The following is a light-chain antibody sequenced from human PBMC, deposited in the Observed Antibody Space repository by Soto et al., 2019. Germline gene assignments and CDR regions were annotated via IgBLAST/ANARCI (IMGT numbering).Light chain of an antibody. J-gene: IGKJ2*01. V-gene: IGKV1-5*03. CDR1: QSIRRW. CDR2: EAS. CDR3: QQYNSYPYT. Sequence: DIQMTQSPSTLSASVGDRVTITCRASQSIRRWVAWYQQKPGKAPNLLIYEASSLETGVPSRFSGSGSGTEFTLTISSLQPDDVATYYCQQYNSYPYTFGQGTKLEIK.